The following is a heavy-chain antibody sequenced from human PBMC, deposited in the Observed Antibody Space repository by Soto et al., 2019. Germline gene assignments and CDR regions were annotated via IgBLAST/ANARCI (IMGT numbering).Heavy chain of an antibody. V-gene: IGHV4-59*01. CDR3: ARWTGGTCSSTSCYHFDY. D-gene: IGHD2-2*01. CDR2: IYYSGST. J-gene: IGHJ4*02. Sequence: SETLSLTCTVSGGSISSYYWSWIRQPPGKGLEWIGYIYYSGSTNYNPSLKSRVTISVDTSKNQFSLKLSSVTAADTAVYYCARWTGGTCSSTSCYHFDYWGQGTLVTVS. CDR1: GGSISSYY.